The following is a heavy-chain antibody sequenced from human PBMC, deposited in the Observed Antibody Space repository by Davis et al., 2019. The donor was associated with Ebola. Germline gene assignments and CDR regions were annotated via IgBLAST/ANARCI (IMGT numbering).Heavy chain of an antibody. V-gene: IGHV3-23*01. D-gene: IGHD6-13*01. CDR3: ARVGSSWYLFDY. CDR1: GFIFSSYA. J-gene: IGHJ4*02. Sequence: GESLMTSCAASGFIFSSYAMSWVRQAPGKGLEWVSAISGSGGSTYYADAVKGRFTISRDNSKNTLYLQMNSLRAEATAVYYCARVGSSWYLFDYWGQGTLVTVSS. CDR2: ISGSGGST.